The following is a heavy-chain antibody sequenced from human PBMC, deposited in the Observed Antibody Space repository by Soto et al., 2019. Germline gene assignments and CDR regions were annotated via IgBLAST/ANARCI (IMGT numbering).Heavy chain of an antibody. J-gene: IGHJ4*02. D-gene: IGHD1-26*01. CDR2: VYHSGTT. CDR1: GVSITGSY. V-gene: IGHV4-59*01. CDR3: ARDMPYGAGSLAGCDY. Sequence: QVQLRESGPGLVKPSETLSLTCSVSGVSITGSYWCWIRQPPGKTLEWIGYVYHSGTTTYNPSLKSRVSISVDTSKNQFSLRLTSVIAADTAVYYCARDMPYGAGSLAGCDYWGQGILVTVSS.